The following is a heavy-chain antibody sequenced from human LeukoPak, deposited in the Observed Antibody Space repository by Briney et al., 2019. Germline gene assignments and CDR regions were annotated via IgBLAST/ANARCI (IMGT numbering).Heavy chain of an antibody. CDR1: GYNFPKSW. CDR3: ARPDYFASHD. J-gene: IGHJ4*02. D-gene: IGHD2/OR15-2a*01. V-gene: IGHV5-51*01. CDR2: VYPDDSRT. Sequence: GGSLKISCKASGYNFPKSWIGWVRQMPGKGLEWMAIVYPDDSRTKDSPSFQGQVTISADKSINTAYLQWSSLRASDTAMYYCARPDYFASHDWGQGTLVTVSS.